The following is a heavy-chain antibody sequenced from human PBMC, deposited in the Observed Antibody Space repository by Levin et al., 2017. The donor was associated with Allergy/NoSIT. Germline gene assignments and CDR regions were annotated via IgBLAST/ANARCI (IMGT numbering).Heavy chain of an antibody. V-gene: IGHV4-34*01. D-gene: IGHD3-10*01. J-gene: IGHJ4*02. CDR2: INHSGST. Sequence: KPGGSLRLSCAVYGGSFSGYYWSWIRQPPGKGLEWIGEINHSGSTNYNPSLKSRVTISVDTSKNQFSLKLSSVTAADTAVYYCARGYEYYYGSGRLGLWGQGTLVTVSS. CDR1: GGSFSGYY. CDR3: ARGYEYYYGSGRLGL.